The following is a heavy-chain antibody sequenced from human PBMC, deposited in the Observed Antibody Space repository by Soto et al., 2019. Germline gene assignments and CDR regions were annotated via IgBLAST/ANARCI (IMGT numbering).Heavy chain of an antibody. Sequence: EGQLLESGGGLVQPGGSLRLSCAASGFTFSSYAMSWVRQAPGKGLEWVSAISGSGGSTYYADSVKGRFTISRDNSKNPRYLQRNSLRAEDTAVYYGAKRYDIVVWVLSTRGEANWFDPWGQGTLVTVSS. CDR2: ISGSGGST. D-gene: IGHD2-15*01. V-gene: IGHV3-23*01. CDR1: GFTFSSYA. J-gene: IGHJ5*02. CDR3: AKRYDIVVWVLSTRGEANWFDP.